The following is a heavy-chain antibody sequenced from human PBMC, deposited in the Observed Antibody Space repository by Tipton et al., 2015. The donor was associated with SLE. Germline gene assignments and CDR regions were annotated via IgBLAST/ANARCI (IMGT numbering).Heavy chain of an antibody. Sequence: TLSLTCTLSGDSITSGGYFWSWIRQDPGKGLEWIGYIYYSGHTQYNPSLKSRVIISVDTSKNQFSLNLSTVTAADTAVYYCARGRYSFGSINPYFDSWGQGMLVTVSS. CDR1: GDSITSGGYF. V-gene: IGHV4-31*03. CDR3: ARGRYSFGSINPYFDS. CDR2: IYYSGHT. D-gene: IGHD5-18*01. J-gene: IGHJ4*02.